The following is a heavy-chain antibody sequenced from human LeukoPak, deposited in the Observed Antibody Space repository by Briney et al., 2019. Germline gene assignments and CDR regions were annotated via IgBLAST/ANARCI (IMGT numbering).Heavy chain of an antibody. D-gene: IGHD1-26*01. CDR1: GGTFSSYA. J-gene: IGHJ3*02. V-gene: IGHV1-69*01. Sequence: SVKVSCKASGGTFSSYAISWVRQAPGQGLEWMGGIIPIFGTANYAQKFQGRVTITADESTSTAYMALSSLRSEDTAVYYCARAITRGADAFDIWGQGTMVTVSS. CDR3: ARAITRGADAFDI. CDR2: IIPIFGTA.